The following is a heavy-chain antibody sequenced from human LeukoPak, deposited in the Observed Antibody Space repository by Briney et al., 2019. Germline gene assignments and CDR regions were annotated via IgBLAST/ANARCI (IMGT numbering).Heavy chain of an antibody. CDR1: GDSISSSSYY. D-gene: IGHD1-26*01. V-gene: IGHV4-39*01. CDR2: IYYSGST. J-gene: IGHJ4*02. CDR3: ARGLSGSYFPDY. Sequence: SETLSLTCTVSGDSISSSSYYWGWLRQPPGKGLEWIGSIYYSGSTYYNPSLKSRVTISVDTSKNQFSLKLSSVTAADTAVYYCARGLSGSYFPDYWGQGTLVTVSS.